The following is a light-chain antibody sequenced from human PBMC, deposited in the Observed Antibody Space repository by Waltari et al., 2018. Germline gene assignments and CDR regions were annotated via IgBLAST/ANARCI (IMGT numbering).Light chain of an antibody. V-gene: IGLV1-51*02. Sequence: QSVLTQPPSVSAAPGQRVTISCSGGSSNIGNNYVSWYRQFPGTAPKLLIYGNTERPAGVPGRFSGSKSGTSATLDIRGLQAGDEADYYCGTWDSSLSGAVFGGGTHLTVL. CDR2: GNT. J-gene: IGLJ7*01. CDR3: GTWDSSLSGAV. CDR1: SSNIGNNY.